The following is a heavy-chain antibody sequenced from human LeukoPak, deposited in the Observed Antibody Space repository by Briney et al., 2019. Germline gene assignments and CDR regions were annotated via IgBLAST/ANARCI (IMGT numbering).Heavy chain of an antibody. Sequence: SETLFLNCAVYGGSFSGYYWSWIRQPPGKGLEWIGEINHSGSTNYNPSLKSRVTISVDTSKNQFSLKLSSVTAADTAVYYCARGPQGVVVPAAPKGPNFDYWGQGTLVTVSS. V-gene: IGHV4-34*01. CDR1: GGSFSGYY. CDR2: INHSGST. J-gene: IGHJ4*02. CDR3: ARGPQGVVVPAAPKGPNFDY. D-gene: IGHD2-2*01.